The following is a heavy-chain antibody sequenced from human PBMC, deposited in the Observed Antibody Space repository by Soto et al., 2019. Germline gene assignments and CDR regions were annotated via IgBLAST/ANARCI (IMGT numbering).Heavy chain of an antibody. CDR3: ARDTEKDSQDYDFWSGIHYYFDY. Sequence: GGSLRLSCAASGFTFSSYSMNWVRQAPGKGLEWVSYISSSSSTIYYADSVKGRFTISRDNAKNSLYLQMNSLRAEDTAVYYCARDTEKDSQDYDFWSGIHYYFDYWGQGTLVTVSS. J-gene: IGHJ4*02. CDR2: ISSSSSTI. V-gene: IGHV3-48*01. D-gene: IGHD3-3*01. CDR1: GFTFSSYS.